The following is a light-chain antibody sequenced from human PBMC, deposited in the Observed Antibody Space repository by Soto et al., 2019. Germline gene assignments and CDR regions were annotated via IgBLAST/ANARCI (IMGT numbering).Light chain of an antibody. CDR2: DAS. V-gene: IGKV3-20*01. Sequence: EIVLTQSPGTLSLSPGERVTLSCRASQSVSSSYLAWYQQKPGQAPRLLIYDASNRATGIPARFSGSGSGTDFTLTISRLEPEDFAVYYCHQYDSWTFGQGTTGDIK. J-gene: IGKJ1*01. CDR1: QSVSSSY. CDR3: HQYDSWT.